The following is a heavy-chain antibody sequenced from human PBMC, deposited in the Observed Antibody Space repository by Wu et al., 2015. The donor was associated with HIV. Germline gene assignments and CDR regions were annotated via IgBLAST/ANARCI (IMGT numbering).Heavy chain of an antibody. Sequence: QVQLVQSGAEVKKPGASVKVSCKASGYTFSSYDINWVRQATGQGLEWMGWMNPNRGDAGYAQKFQGRVSLTRNTSTHTAYMELSTLRSEDTAIYYCAIGTRGYSAFDVWGQGTRSPSPQ. CDR3: AIGTRGYSAFDV. J-gene: IGHJ3*01. CDR1: GYTFSSYD. V-gene: IGHV1-8*01. D-gene: IGHD3-22*01. CDR2: MNPNRGDA.